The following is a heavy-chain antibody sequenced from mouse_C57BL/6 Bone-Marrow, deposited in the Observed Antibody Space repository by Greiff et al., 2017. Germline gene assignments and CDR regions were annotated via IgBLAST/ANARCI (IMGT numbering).Heavy chain of an antibody. Sequence: VQVVESGPGLVAPSQSLSITCTVSGFSLTSYAISWVRQPPGKGLEWLGVIWTGGGTNYNSALKSRLSISKDNSKSQVFLKMNSLQTDDTARYXCARKQLRPHYYAMDYWGQGTSVTVSS. CDR1: GFSLTSYA. V-gene: IGHV2-9-1*01. CDR3: ARKQLRPHYYAMDY. CDR2: IWTGGGT. J-gene: IGHJ4*01. D-gene: IGHD3-2*02.